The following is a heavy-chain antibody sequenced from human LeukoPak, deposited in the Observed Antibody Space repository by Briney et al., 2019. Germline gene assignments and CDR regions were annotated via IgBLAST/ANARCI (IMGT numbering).Heavy chain of an antibody. D-gene: IGHD3-22*01. J-gene: IGHJ4*02. CDR3: ASVNYYDSSGYYYFDY. V-gene: IGHV1-46*01. CDR2: INPSGGSA. CDR1: GYTFTNNF. Sequence: ASVKVSCKASGYTFTNNFMHWVRQAPGQGLEWMGIINPSGGSASYAQKFQGRVTMTRDMSTSTVYMELRSLRSDDTAVYYCASVNYYDSSGYYYFDYWGQGTLVTVSS.